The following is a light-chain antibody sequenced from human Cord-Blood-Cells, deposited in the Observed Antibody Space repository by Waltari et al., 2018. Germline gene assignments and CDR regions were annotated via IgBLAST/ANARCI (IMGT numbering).Light chain of an antibody. CDR3: CSYAGSYTWV. J-gene: IGLJ3*02. CDR1: SRDVGGYTY. V-gene: IGLV2-11*01. CDR2: DVS. Sequence: QYALTQPRPVSGSPGQSLTIPCTGTSRDVGGYTYISWYPQHPGKAPKLMIYDVSKRPSGVPDRFSGSKSGNTASLTISGLQAEDEADYYCCSYAGSYTWVFGGGTKLTVL.